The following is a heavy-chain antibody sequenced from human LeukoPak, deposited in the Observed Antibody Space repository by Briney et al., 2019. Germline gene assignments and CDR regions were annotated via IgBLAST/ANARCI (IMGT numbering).Heavy chain of an antibody. D-gene: IGHD1-7*01. CDR3: ARMNYVSSGWGAPFDY. V-gene: IGHV3-11*06. Sequence: GGSLRLSCAASGFTFSDYYMNWVRQAPGKGLEWVSYIRSGGTNTDYTGSVKGRFTISRDNAKNSLYLQMNSLRAEDTAVYYCARMNYVSSGWGAPFDYWGQGTLVTVSS. CDR2: IRSGGTNT. CDR1: GFTFSDYY. J-gene: IGHJ4*02.